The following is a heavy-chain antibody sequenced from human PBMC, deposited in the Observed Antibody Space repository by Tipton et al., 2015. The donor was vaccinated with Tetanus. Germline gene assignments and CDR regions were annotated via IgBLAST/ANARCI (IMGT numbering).Heavy chain of an antibody. CDR3: ATVGLVTASVKY. J-gene: IGHJ4*01. V-gene: IGHV4-31*11. CDR1: GGSLSDYY. D-gene: IGHD2-21*02. CDR2: ISYTGTT. Sequence: GLVKPSETLSLTCAVSGGSLSDYYWSWIRQHPGKGLDWIGYISYTGTTHYNPSLKSRVTISLDRSKNQFSLKLTSVTAADTAVYYCATVGLVTASVKYWGQGTLVTVSS.